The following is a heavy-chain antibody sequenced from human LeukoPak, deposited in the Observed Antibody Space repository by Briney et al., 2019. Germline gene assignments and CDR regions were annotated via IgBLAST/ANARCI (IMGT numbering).Heavy chain of an antibody. Sequence: GGSLRVSCVASKFTFSHFGMHWVRQAPGKGLEWVAVIWNDGSNQYYADSVKGRFTVSRDNSQSTLYLQMNNLRPEDTAVYYCAKDAQRGFDYSNSLENWGQGTLVTVSS. CDR1: KFTFSHFG. V-gene: IGHV3-33*06. CDR2: IWNDGSNQ. CDR3: AKDAQRGFDYSNSLEN. J-gene: IGHJ4*02. D-gene: IGHD4-11*01.